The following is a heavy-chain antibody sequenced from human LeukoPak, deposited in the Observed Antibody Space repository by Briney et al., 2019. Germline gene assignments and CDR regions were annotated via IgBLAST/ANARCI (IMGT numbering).Heavy chain of an antibody. D-gene: IGHD3-10*01. J-gene: IGHJ4*02. CDR1: GGTFSSYA. CDR2: IIPIFGTA. Sequence: VASVKVSCKASGGTFSSYAISWVRHAPGQGLEWMGGIIPIFGTANYAQKFQGRVTITADESTSTAYMELSSLRSEDTAVYYCAILASFGELLYYFDYWGQGTLVTVSS. CDR3: AILASFGELLYYFDY. V-gene: IGHV1-69*13.